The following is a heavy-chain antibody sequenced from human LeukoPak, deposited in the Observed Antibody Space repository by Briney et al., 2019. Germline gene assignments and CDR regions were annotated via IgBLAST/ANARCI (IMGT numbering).Heavy chain of an antibody. J-gene: IGHJ4*02. CDR2: IYYSGST. D-gene: IGHD5-12*01. V-gene: IGHV4-31*03. CDR3: ARVRYLVDKEIFDYFDY. CDR1: GGSISSGGYY. Sequence: SQTLSLTCTVSGGSISSGGYYWSWIRQHPGTGLEWIGYIYYSGSTYYNPSLKSRVTISVDTSKNQFSLKLSSVTAADTAVYYCARVRYLVDKEIFDYFDYWGQGTLVTVSS.